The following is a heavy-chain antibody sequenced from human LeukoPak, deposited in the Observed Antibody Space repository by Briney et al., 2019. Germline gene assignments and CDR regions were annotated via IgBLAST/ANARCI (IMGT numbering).Heavy chain of an antibody. J-gene: IGHJ4*02. CDR2: IYTSGST. V-gene: IGHV4-4*07. CDR1: GGSISSYY. Sequence: PSETLSLTCTVSGGSISSYYWSWIRQPAGKGLEWIGRIYTSGSTNYNPSLKSRVTRSVDTSKNQFSLKLSSVTAADTAVYYCARARLTAAAGITFIGYFDYWGQGTLVTVSS. D-gene: IGHD6-13*01. CDR3: ARARLTAAAGITFIGYFDY.